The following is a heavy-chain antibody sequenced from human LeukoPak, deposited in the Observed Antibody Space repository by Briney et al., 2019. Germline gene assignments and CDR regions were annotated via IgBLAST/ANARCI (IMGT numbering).Heavy chain of an antibody. J-gene: IGHJ4*02. Sequence: PGGSLRLSCAASGFTFRSYSMNWVRQAPGKGLEWVSSISSSSSYIYYADSVKGRFTISRDNAKNSLYLQMNSLRAEDTAVYYCARDGVATIETVDYWGQGTLVTVSS. V-gene: IGHV3-21*01. D-gene: IGHD5-12*01. CDR2: ISSSSSYI. CDR1: GFTFRSYS. CDR3: ARDGVATIETVDY.